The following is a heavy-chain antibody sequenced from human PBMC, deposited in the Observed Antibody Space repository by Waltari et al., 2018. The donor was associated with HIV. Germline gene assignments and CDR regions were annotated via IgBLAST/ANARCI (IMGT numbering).Heavy chain of an antibody. J-gene: IGHJ4*02. D-gene: IGHD2-2*01. CDR1: VFMFTSYW. V-gene: IGHV3-7*01. CDR2: IKQDGSEK. CDR3: ATSRTFDY. Sequence: EVLLVESGGGLVQPGGSLRLSCTACVFMFTSYWMSWVRQAPGKGLEWVANIKQDGSEKYYVDSVKGRFTISRDNAKNSLYLQMNSLRAEDTAMYYCATSRTFDYWGQGTLVTVSS.